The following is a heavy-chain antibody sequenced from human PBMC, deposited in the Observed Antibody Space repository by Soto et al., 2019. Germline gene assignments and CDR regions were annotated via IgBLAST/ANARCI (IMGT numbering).Heavy chain of an antibody. D-gene: IGHD2-8*01. CDR1: GFTFSSYA. CDR3: ATPSSHAIWVRAIISDAFDI. V-gene: IGHV3-23*01. J-gene: IGHJ3*02. Sequence: EVQLLESGGGLVQPGGSLRLSCAASGFTFSSYAMSWVRQAPGKGLEWVSAISGSGGSTYYADSVKGRFTISRDNSKYTLYLQMIGLRAADTAVYYCATPSSHAIWVRAIISDAFDIWGQGTMVTVSS. CDR2: ISGSGGST.